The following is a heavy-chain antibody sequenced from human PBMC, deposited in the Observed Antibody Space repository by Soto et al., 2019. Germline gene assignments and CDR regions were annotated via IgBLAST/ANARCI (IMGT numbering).Heavy chain of an antibody. CDR2: IYYSGST. CDR1: GGSISSYY. Sequence: SETLTLTCTVSGGSISSYYWSWIRQPPGKGLEWIGYIYYSGSTNYNPSLKSRVTISVDTSKNQFSLKLSSVTAADTAVYYCARHWSQAVLVPAVLFDYWGQGTLVTVSS. CDR3: ARHWSQAVLVPAVLFDY. D-gene: IGHD2-2*01. V-gene: IGHV4-59*08. J-gene: IGHJ4*02.